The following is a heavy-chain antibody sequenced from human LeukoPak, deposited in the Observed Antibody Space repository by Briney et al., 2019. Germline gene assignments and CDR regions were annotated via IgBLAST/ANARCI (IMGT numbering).Heavy chain of an antibody. D-gene: IGHD3-22*01. J-gene: IGHJ4*02. V-gene: IGHV3-30*02. CDR3: AKDGSSYYYIYY. CDR1: GFTFNSYG. Sequence: GGSLRLSCAASGFTFNSYGMHWVRQAPGKGLEWLAFISYDGSNTYYADSVKGRFTVSRDDSKSTPYLQMNSLRADDTAVYYCAKDGSSYYYIYYWGQGTLVTVSS. CDR2: ISYDGSNT.